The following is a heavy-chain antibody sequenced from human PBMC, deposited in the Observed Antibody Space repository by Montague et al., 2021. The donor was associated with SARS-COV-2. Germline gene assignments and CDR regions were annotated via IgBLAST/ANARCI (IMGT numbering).Heavy chain of an antibody. CDR2: INHSGST. CDR3: ARCSFDGGYSDYEVCYFDY. D-gene: IGHD5-12*01. J-gene: IGHJ4*02. V-gene: IGHV4-34*01. Sequence: SETLSLTCAVYGESISGYYWSWIRQPPGKGLEWIGEINHSGSTDYNPSLKSRVTISVHTSKNQFSLDLSSVTAADTAVYYCARCSFDGGYSDYEVCYFDYWGQGTLVTVSS. CDR1: GESISGYY.